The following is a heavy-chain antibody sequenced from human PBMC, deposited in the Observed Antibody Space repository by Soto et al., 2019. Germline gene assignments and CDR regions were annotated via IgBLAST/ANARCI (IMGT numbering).Heavy chain of an antibody. CDR2: INAANGDT. D-gene: IGHD6-13*01. J-gene: IGHJ5*02. CDR1: CYTFTSYG. V-gene: IGHV1-3*01. CDR3: VRRHVSATGIDWFDP. Sequence: ASVKVSCKASCYTFTSYGIHWGRRARGQRLEWMGWINAANGDTKYSPKFQGRVTITRDTSASTAYMELSSLRSEDTAAYYCVRRHVSATGIDWFDPWGQGTLVTVSS.